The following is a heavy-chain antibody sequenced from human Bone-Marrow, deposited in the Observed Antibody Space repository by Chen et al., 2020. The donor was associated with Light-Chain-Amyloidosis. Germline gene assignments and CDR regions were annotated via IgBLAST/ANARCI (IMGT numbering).Heavy chain of an antibody. J-gene: IGHJ4*02. V-gene: IGHV3-72*01. CDR3: VKDRDGLGED. CDR2: IRDKGNRHPT. Sequence: EVQLVESGGDLVQPGGSLRLPCAASGCSFSDNYMDWGRQAPGKGLEWVARIRDKGNRHPTEYAASVKGRFTISRDDSKNSVYLQMNSLSTEDTAVYYCVKDRDGLGEDLGQGTLVTVSS. D-gene: IGHD3-16*01. CDR1: GCSFSDNY.